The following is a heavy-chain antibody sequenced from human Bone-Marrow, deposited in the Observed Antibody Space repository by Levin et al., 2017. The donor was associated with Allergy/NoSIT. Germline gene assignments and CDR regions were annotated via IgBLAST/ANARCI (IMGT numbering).Heavy chain of an antibody. CDR2: IYYSGTT. Sequence: PSETLSLTCNVSGGSISTSSYYWGWVRQPPGKGLEWVGNIYYSGTTYYNPSLKSRVTISVDTSKNQFSLNLASVTAADTAVYYCASPSCSVSSCYNMGVWGKGTTVIVSS. V-gene: IGHV4-39*01. D-gene: IGHD2-2*02. CDR1: GGSISTSSYY. J-gene: IGHJ6*03. CDR3: ASPSCSVSSCYNMGV.